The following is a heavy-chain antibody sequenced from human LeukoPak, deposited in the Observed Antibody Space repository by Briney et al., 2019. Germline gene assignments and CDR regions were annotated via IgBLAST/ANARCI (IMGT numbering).Heavy chain of an antibody. Sequence: GGSLRLSCAASGFTFSSYEMNWVRQAPGKGLEWVSYISSSGSTIYYADSVKGRFTISRDNAKNSLYLQMNSLRAVDTAVYYCARDPLPYYDILTGYYSQPHYFDYWGQGTLVTVSS. V-gene: IGHV3-48*03. CDR1: GFTFSSYE. CDR3: ARDPLPYYDILTGYYSQPHYFDY. J-gene: IGHJ4*02. D-gene: IGHD3-9*01. CDR2: ISSSGSTI.